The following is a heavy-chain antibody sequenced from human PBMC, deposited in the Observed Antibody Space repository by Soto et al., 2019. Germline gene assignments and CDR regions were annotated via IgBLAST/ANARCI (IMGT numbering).Heavy chain of an antibody. D-gene: IGHD1-26*01. V-gene: IGHV7-4-1*01. CDR1: GYTFTSYA. CDR3: ARGAYSGSKQGFDY. CDR2: INTNTGNP. J-gene: IGHJ4*02. Sequence: ASVKVSCKASGYTFTSYAMNWVRQAPGQGLEWMGWINTNTGNPTYALGFTGRFVFSLDTSVSTAYLQICSLKAEDTAVYYCARGAYSGSKQGFDYWGQGTLVTVSS.